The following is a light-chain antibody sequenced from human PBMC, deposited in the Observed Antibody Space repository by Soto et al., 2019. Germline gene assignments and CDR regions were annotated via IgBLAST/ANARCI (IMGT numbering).Light chain of an antibody. CDR2: GAS. CDR1: QSVSSSY. V-gene: IGKV3-20*01. Sequence: EIVLTQSPGTLSLSPGERATLSCRASQSVSSSYLAWYHQKPGQAPRLLIYGASSRATGIPDRFSGSGSGTDFTLTVSRLEPEDCAVYYCQQYGRTPWTFGQGTKVEIK. J-gene: IGKJ1*01. CDR3: QQYGRTPWT.